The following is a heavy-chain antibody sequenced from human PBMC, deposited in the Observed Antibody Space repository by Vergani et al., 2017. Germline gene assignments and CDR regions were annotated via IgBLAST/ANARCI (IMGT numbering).Heavy chain of an antibody. V-gene: IGHV4-39*01. CDR3: AGHSTVEWLVKLGWIDP. CDR1: GASIRSSNYY. D-gene: IGHD6-19*01. CDR2: IHYSGST. Sequence: QLQLQESGPGLVKPSATLSLTCSVSGASIRSSNYYWGWIRQPPGKGLEWIASIHYSGSTYYNPSLKSRVTISVDTSKNQSSLKLSSVTAADTAVYFCAGHSTVEWLVKLGWIDPWGQGILVTVSS. J-gene: IGHJ5*02.